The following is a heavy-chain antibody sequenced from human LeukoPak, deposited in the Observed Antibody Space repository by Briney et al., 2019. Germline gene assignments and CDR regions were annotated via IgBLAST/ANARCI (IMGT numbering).Heavy chain of an antibody. Sequence: SETLSLTCTVSGGSISANHWVWIRQPAGKGLEWIGRLHISGNTNYNPSPKSRVTMSLDTSKNQFSLRLSPVTAADTAVYYCARGGPTGALDDNWFDPWGQGTLVTVSS. CDR2: LHISGNT. CDR1: GGSISANH. CDR3: ARGGPTGALDDNWFDP. J-gene: IGHJ5*02. V-gene: IGHV4-4*07. D-gene: IGHD4-11*01.